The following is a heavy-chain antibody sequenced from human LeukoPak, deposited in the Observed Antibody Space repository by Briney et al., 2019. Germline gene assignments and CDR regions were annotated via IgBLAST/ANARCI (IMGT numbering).Heavy chain of an antibody. CDR3: ARDQRVGAIDY. D-gene: IGHD1-26*01. CDR1: GGSISSGGYY. V-gene: IGHV4-31*03. CDR2: IYYSGST. J-gene: IGHJ4*02. Sequence: PSETLSLTCTVSGGSISSGGYYWSWIRQHPGKGLELIGYIYYSGSTYYNPSLKSRVTISVDTSKNQFSLKLSSVTAADTAVYYCARDQRVGAIDYWGQGTLVTVSS.